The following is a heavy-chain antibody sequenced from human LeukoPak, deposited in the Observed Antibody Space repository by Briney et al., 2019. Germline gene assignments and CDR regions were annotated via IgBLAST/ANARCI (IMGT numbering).Heavy chain of an antibody. D-gene: IGHD6-19*01. V-gene: IGHV3-33*01. J-gene: IGHJ3*02. CDR2: IWYDGSNR. CDR3: ARRADDAFDI. CDR1: VLIFSSYG. Sequence: PGTSLRLSCAASVLIFSSYGMHWVRQAPGKGLEWVALIWYDGSNRYYADSVKGRFTIYRDNSKNTLYLQMNSLRAEDTAVYYCARRADDAFDIWCQGTMVTVSS.